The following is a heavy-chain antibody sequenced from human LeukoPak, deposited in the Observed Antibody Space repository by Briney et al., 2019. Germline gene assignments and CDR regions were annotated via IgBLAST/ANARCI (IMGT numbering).Heavy chain of an antibody. CDR3: ATDPVGYCSSDSCYSVDY. J-gene: IGHJ4*02. CDR2: FDPEDGET. CDR1: EYTLTELS. D-gene: IGHD2-15*01. V-gene: IGHV1-24*01. Sequence: ASVKVSCKVSEYTLTELSMHWVRQAPGKGLEWMGGFDPEDGETIYAQKFQGRVTMTEDTSIDTAYMELSSLRSEDTAMYYCATDPVGYCSSDSCYSVDYWGQGTLVTVSS.